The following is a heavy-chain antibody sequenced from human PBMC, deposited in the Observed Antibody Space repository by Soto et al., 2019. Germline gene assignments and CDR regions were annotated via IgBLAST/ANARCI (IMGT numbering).Heavy chain of an antibody. CDR3: ASLRLIWLKDYYYGMDV. J-gene: IGHJ6*02. D-gene: IGHD3-10*01. CDR1: GGSFSGYY. V-gene: IGHV4-34*01. Sequence: ASETLSLTCAVYGGSFSGYYWSWIRQPPGKGLEWIGEINHSGSTNYNPSLKSRVTISVDTSKNQFSLKLSSVTAADTAVYYCASLRLIWLKDYYYGMDVWGQGTTVTVYS. CDR2: INHSGST.